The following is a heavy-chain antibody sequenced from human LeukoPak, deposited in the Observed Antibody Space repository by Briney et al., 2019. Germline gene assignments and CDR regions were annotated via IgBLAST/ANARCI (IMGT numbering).Heavy chain of an antibody. V-gene: IGHV1-69*05. CDR2: IIPIFDTA. J-gene: IGHJ6*03. Sequence: ASVKVSCKASGGTFSSYAISWVRQAPGQGLEWMGGIIPIFDTANYAQKFQGRVTITTDESTSTAYMELSSLRSEDTAVYYCARSPRPVGVVIIRYYYYYMDVWGKGTTVTVSS. CDR1: GGTFSSYA. D-gene: IGHD3-3*01. CDR3: ARSPRPVGVVIIRYYYYYMDV.